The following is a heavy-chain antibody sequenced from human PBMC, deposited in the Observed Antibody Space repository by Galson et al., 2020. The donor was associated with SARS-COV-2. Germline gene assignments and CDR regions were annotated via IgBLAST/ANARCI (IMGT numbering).Heavy chain of an antibody. CDR3: ARGMFTPDY. V-gene: IGHV3-7*01. J-gene: IGHJ4*02. CDR1: GFTFRTYS. Sequence: QAGGSLRLSCAASGFTFRTYSMTWVRQAPGKGLEWVASVNKDGSEKYSVDSVKGRFSISRDDAKNSLYLQMSSLRAEDTAVYYCARGMFTPDYWGQGTLVIVSS. CDR2: VNKDGSEK. D-gene: IGHD2-15*01.